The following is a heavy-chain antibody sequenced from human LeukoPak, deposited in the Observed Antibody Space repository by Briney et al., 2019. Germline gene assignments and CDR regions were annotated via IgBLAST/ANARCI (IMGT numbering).Heavy chain of an antibody. Sequence: LSETLSLTCAVYGVSFSDYYWSWIRQPPGKGLEWIGEINHSGRNNYNPSLKSRVTISVDTSKKQFSLRLSSVTAADTAVYYCARRLYQLSRYAFDIWGQGTMVTVSS. CDR1: GVSFSDYY. J-gene: IGHJ3*02. D-gene: IGHD3-3*01. CDR3: ARRLYQLSRYAFDI. V-gene: IGHV4-34*01. CDR2: INHSGRN.